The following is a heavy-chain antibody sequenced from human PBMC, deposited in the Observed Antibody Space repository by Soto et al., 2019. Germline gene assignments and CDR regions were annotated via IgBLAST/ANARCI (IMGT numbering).Heavy chain of an antibody. CDR1: GFTFSGYA. CDR2: ISYDGSNK. D-gene: IGHD2-2*01. Sequence: PGGSLRLSCAASGFTFSGYAVHWVRQAPGKGLEWVAVISYDGSNKYYADSVKGRFTISRDNSKNTLYLQMNSLRAEDTAVYYCARGPSSLTRFDYWGQGTLVTVSS. CDR3: ARGPSSLTRFDY. V-gene: IGHV3-30-3*01. J-gene: IGHJ4*02.